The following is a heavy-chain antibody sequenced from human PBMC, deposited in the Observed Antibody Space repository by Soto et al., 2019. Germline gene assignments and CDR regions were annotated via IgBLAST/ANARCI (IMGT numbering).Heavy chain of an antibody. CDR1: GYTFTSYA. J-gene: IGHJ4*02. D-gene: IGHD6-19*01. CDR3: ASPSGWYSSGWPLFDY. CDR2: INAGNGNT. V-gene: IGHV1-3*01. Sequence: AASVKVSCKASGYTFTSYAMHWVRQAPGQRLEWMGWINAGNGNTKYSQKFQGRVTITRDTSASTAYMELSSLRSEDTAVYYCASPSGWYSSGWPLFDYWGQGTLVTVSS.